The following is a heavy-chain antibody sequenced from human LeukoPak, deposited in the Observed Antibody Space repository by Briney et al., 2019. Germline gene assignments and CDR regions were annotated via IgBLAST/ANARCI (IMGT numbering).Heavy chain of an antibody. CDR3: ARDQVIAARPRWFDP. Sequence: PSETLSLTCAVYGGSFSGYYWTWIRQSPGKGLEWIGEINHSGSTNYNPSLKSRVTISVDTSKNQFSLKLSSVTAADTAVYYCARDQVIAARPRWFDPWGQGTLVTVSS. J-gene: IGHJ5*02. CDR1: GGSFSGYY. CDR2: INHSGST. V-gene: IGHV4-34*01. D-gene: IGHD6-6*01.